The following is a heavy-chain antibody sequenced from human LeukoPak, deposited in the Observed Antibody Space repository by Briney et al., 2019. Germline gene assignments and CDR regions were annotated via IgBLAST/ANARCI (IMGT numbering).Heavy chain of an antibody. CDR2: ISYDGING. D-gene: IGHD4-17*01. V-gene: IGHV3-30-3*01. Sequence: PGGSLRLSCAASGFTFRDFAMYWVRQAPGKGLDWVAVISYDGINGYYADSVKGRFTISRDNSKNTLYLQMNSLRPEDTAVYYCAREVSYGDSALQHWGQGTPVTVSS. CDR1: GFTFRDFA. J-gene: IGHJ1*01. CDR3: AREVSYGDSALQH.